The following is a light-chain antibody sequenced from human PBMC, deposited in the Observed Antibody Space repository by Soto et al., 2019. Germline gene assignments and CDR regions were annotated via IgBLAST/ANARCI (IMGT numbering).Light chain of an antibody. Sequence: QSVLTQPASVSGSPGQSITISCTGTSSDFGGYNYVSWYQQHPGKAPKLMIYDVSNRPSGVSNRFSGSKSGNTASLTISGIQAEDEADYYCNSYTTSSTYVFGTGTKLTVL. V-gene: IGLV2-14*01. CDR2: DVS. CDR1: SSDFGGYNY. CDR3: NSYTTSSTYV. J-gene: IGLJ1*01.